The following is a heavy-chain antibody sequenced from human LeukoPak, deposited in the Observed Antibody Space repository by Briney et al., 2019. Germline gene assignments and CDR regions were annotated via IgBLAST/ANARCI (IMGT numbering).Heavy chain of an antibody. D-gene: IGHD3-10*01. CDR2: ISWNSGSI. J-gene: IGHJ4*02. CDR3: AKVRGSGSYLDY. V-gene: IGHV3-9*01. CDR1: GFTFDDYA. Sequence: AGRSLRLSCAASGFTFDDYAMHWVRQAPGKGLEWVSGISWNSGSIGYADSVKGRFTISRDNAKNSLYLQMNSLRAEDTALYYCAKVRGSGSYLDYWGQGTLVTVSS.